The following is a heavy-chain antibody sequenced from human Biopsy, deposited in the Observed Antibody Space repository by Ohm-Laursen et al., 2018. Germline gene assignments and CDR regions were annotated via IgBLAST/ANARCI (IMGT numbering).Heavy chain of an antibody. D-gene: IGHD6-6*01. V-gene: IGHV1-8*01. CDR2: MIPNSGKT. CDR3: ARGSPRRVSIFEASIYWFDT. J-gene: IGHJ5*02. CDR1: GYTFTDYD. Sequence: SVKVSCKASGYTFTDYDINWVRQATGQGLEWLGWMIPNSGKTGYAQRFQGRVTLTMNTSIGTAYMELSGLRSEDTAVYYCARGSPRRVSIFEASIYWFDTWGQGTLVTVSS.